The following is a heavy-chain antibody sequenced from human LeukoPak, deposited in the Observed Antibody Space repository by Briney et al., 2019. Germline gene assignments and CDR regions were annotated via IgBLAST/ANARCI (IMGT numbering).Heavy chain of an antibody. CDR2: TNPGGQT. V-gene: IGHV4-34*01. CDR3: SRIRCGHSDGICYKY. CDR1: GVSFRAHY. Sequence: PSETLSLTCAVHGVSFRAHYWSWIRQSPGKGLEWIGETNPGGQTNYNPSLKSRVTISVGPSENRFSLRLTSVTAADTAVYFCSRIRCGHSDGICYKYWGRGTLVTVSS. D-gene: IGHD2-2*02. J-gene: IGHJ4*02.